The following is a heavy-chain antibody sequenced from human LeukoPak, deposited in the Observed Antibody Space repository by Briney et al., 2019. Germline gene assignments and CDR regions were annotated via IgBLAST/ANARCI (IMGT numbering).Heavy chain of an antibody. CDR3: AKAEGATLYYYGVDV. V-gene: IGHV3-23*01. CDR1: GFTFSSYG. J-gene: IGHJ6*02. Sequence: GRSLRLSCAASGFTFSSYGMNWVRQAPGKGLEWVSTISSGGGDTYIADSVKGRFTISRDNSKYTLYLQMNRLRADDTAVYYCAKAEGATLYYYGVDVWGQGTTVTVSS. CDR2: ISSGGGDT.